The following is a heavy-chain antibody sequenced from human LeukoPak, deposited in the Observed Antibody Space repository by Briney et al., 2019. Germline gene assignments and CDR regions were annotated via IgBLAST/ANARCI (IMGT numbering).Heavy chain of an antibody. J-gene: IGHJ3*02. V-gene: IGHV4-59*01. CDR1: GDSISSYY. CDR2: IDYSGST. D-gene: IGHD3-10*01. CDR3: ARDRSTYDSGSYRAFDI. Sequence: SETLSLTCTVSGDSISSYYWTWIRQSPGKGLEWIGYIDYSGSTNYNPSLKSRVTISVDTSKNQFSLKLTSVTAADTAVYYCARDRSTYDSGSYRAFDIWGQGTMVTVSS.